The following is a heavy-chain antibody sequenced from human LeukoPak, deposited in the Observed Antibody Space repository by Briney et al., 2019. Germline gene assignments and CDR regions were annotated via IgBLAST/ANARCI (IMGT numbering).Heavy chain of an antibody. D-gene: IGHD5-24*01. Sequence: GGSLRLSCATSGFTFSNYWMHWVRQAPGKGLVWVSHINNDGTSTSYADSVKGRFTISRDNAKNTLYLQMNSLRADDTAVYYCAMKAVPRPRLHDAFDFWGQGTVVSVSS. CDR2: INNDGTST. CDR1: GFTFSNYW. CDR3: AMKAVPRPRLHDAFDF. J-gene: IGHJ3*01. V-gene: IGHV3-74*01.